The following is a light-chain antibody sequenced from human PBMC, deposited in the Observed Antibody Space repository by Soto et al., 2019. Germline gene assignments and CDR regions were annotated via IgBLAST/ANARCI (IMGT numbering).Light chain of an antibody. CDR2: DAS. J-gene: IGKJ4*01. CDR3: QQRSNWLLT. Sequence: EIVLTQSPATLSLSPGERATLSCRASQSVSSYLAWYQQNPGQAPRLLIYDASNRATGIPARFSGSGSATDVTLTISSLEPEDFAVYYCQQRSNWLLTFGGGTKVEIK. CDR1: QSVSSY. V-gene: IGKV3-11*01.